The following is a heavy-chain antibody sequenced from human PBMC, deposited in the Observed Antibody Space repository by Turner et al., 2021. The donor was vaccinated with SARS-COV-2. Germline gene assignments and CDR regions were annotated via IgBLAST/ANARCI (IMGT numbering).Heavy chain of an antibody. CDR1: GFSFSSFG. J-gene: IGHJ4*02. V-gene: IGHV3-30*18. Sequence: QVQLVESGGGVVQPVRSLRPSCAASGFSFSSFGMHWGRQAPGKGREWVTVRSYDGTKKYYTGAVEGRFTIARDNSKNTLYLEMNSLRPEDTAVYYCAKDVRSGVSGNSGAFDNWGQGNLVTVS. CDR3: AKDVRSGVSGNSGAFDN. D-gene: IGHD1-26*01. CDR2: RSYDGTKK.